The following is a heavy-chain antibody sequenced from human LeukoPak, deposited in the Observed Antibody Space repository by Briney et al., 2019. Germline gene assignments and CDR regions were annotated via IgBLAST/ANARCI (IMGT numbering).Heavy chain of an antibody. Sequence: SETLSLTCAVYGGSFSGYYWSWIRQPPGKGLEWIGEINHSGSTNYNPSLKSRVIISVDTSKNQFSLKLSSVTAADTAVYYCARMGLRFLEWLFSPGFDYWGQGTLVTVSS. V-gene: IGHV4-34*01. CDR2: INHSGST. CDR3: ARMGLRFLEWLFSPGFDY. D-gene: IGHD3-3*01. CDR1: GGSFSGYY. J-gene: IGHJ4*02.